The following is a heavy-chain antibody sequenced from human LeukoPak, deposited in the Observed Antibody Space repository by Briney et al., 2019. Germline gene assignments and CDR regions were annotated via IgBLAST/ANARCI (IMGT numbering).Heavy chain of an antibody. J-gene: IGHJ4*02. V-gene: IGHV3-33*01. Sequence: GGSLRLSCAASGFTFSSYGMHWVRQAPGKGLEWVAVIWFDGSNKYYADSVKGRFTISRDNSKNTLYLQMNSLRAEDTAVYYCARDRGGDDYVWGSYRLIFDYWGQGTLVTVSS. CDR1: GFTFSSYG. CDR2: IWFDGSNK. D-gene: IGHD3-16*02. CDR3: ARDRGGDDYVWGSYRLIFDY.